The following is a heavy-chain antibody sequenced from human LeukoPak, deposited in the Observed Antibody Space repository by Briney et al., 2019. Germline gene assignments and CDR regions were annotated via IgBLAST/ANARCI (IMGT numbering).Heavy chain of an antibody. D-gene: IGHD3-10*01. V-gene: IGHV3-23*01. CDR1: GFTFSSYA. CDR2: ISDSGVST. CDR3: AKDRSFRRSGSYRGDAFDI. J-gene: IGHJ3*02. Sequence: GGSLRLSCAASGFTFSSYAMSWVRQAPGEGLEWVSSISDSGVSTYYADSVKGRFTISRDNSKNTLYLQMNTLRAEDTAVYYCAKDRSFRRSGSYRGDAFDIWGQGTMVTVSS.